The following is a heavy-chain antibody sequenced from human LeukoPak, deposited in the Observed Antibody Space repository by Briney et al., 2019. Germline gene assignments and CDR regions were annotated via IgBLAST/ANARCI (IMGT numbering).Heavy chain of an antibody. CDR3: AKYAEGSSGYYFDY. CDR1: GFTFSSYA. J-gene: IGHJ4*02. Sequence: PGGSLRLSCAASGFTFSSYAMSWVRQAPGKGLEWVSAIRGSGGSTYYADSVKGRFTISRDNSKNTLYLQMNSLRAEDTDVYYCAKYAEGSSGYYFDYWGQGTLVTVSS. D-gene: IGHD3-22*01. V-gene: IGHV3-23*01. CDR2: IRGSGGST.